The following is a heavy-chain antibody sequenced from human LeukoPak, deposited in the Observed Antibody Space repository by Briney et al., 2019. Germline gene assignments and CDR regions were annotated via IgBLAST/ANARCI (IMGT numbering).Heavy chain of an antibody. CDR3: AHSLPYYYDSSGYSFDY. CDR2: IYWNDDK. J-gene: IGHJ4*02. CDR1: GFSLSTSGVG. Sequence: SGPTLVNPTQTLTLTCTFSGFSLSTSGVGVGWIRQPPGKALEWLALIYWNDDKRYSPSLKSRLTITKDTSKNQVVLTMTNMDPVDTATYYCAHSLPYYYDSSGYSFDYWGQGTLVTVSS. V-gene: IGHV2-5*01. D-gene: IGHD3-22*01.